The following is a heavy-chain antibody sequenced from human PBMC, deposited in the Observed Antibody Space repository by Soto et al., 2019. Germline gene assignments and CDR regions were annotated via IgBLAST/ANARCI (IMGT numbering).Heavy chain of an antibody. J-gene: IGHJ3*02. Sequence: QVQVVESGGGVVQPGRSLRLSCAASGFTLSTYAMHWVRQAPGKGLEWVAVISHDGRNNYYADSVKGRFTISRDNSKSTLYLQMNSLRPEDTAVYYCARDRDEDGGTSDAFDMWGQGTMVTVSS. CDR3: ARDRDEDGGTSDAFDM. CDR2: ISHDGRNN. D-gene: IGHD2-15*01. CDR1: GFTLSTYA. V-gene: IGHV3-30*04.